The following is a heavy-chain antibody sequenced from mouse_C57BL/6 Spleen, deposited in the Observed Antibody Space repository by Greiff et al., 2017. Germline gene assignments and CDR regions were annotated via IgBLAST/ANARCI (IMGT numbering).Heavy chain of an antibody. V-gene: IGHV7-3*01. CDR1: GFTFTDYY. Sequence: EVQVVESGGGLVQPGGSLSLSCAASGFTFTDYYMSWVRQPPGKALEWLGFIRNNANGYTTEYSASVKGRFTISRDNSPSILYLQMNALRAEDSATYYCARYEYYAIDYWGQGTSVTVSS. J-gene: IGHJ4*01. CDR2: IRNNANGYTT. CDR3: ARYEYYAIDY.